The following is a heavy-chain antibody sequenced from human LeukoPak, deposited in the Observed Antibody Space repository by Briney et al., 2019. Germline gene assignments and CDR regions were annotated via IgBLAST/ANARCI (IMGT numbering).Heavy chain of an antibody. Sequence: ASVKVSCKVSGYTFTDYYMHWVQQAPGKGLEWMGLVDPEDGETIYAEKFQGRVTITADTSTDTAYMELSSLRSEDTAVYYCAGGTITFGGVIGRWGQGTLVSVSS. CDR1: GYTFTDYY. D-gene: IGHD3-16*02. V-gene: IGHV1-69-2*01. CDR2: VDPEDGET. J-gene: IGHJ4*02. CDR3: AGGTITFGGVIGR.